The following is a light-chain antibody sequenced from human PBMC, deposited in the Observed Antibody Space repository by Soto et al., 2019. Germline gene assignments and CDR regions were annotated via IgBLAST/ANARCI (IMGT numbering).Light chain of an antibody. Sequence: QPVLTQSPSASASLGASVKLTCTLSSGHGNYVIAWHQQQPEKGPRYLMKVKSDGSHNKGDEIPDRFSGSSSGAERYLAISSLQSEDEADYYCQTWDTGIVVFGGGTTLTVL. CDR2: VKSDGSH. CDR3: QTWDTGIVV. J-gene: IGLJ2*01. V-gene: IGLV4-69*01. CDR1: SGHGNYV.